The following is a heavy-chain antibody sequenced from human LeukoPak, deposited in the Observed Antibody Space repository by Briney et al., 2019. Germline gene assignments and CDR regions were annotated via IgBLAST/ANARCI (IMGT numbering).Heavy chain of an antibody. D-gene: IGHD3-22*01. J-gene: IGHJ5*02. V-gene: IGHV3-49*03. CDR2: IRSKAYGGTT. CDR1: GFTFGDYA. Sequence: TGRSLRLSCTASGFTFGDYAMSWFHQAPGKRLEWVGFIRSKAYGGTTEYAASVKGRFTISRDDSKSIAYLQMNSLKTEDTAVYYCTRGIITMIPWGQGTLVTVSS. CDR3: TRGIITMIP.